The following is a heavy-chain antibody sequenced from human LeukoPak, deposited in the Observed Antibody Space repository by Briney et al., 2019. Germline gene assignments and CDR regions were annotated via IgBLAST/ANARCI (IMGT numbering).Heavy chain of an antibody. CDR2: IYYSGST. CDR3: ARLPYYYDSSGYYLRSYYFDY. D-gene: IGHD3-22*01. J-gene: IGHJ4*02. V-gene: IGHV4-39*01. CDR1: GGSISSSSYY. Sequence: SETLSLTCTVSGGSISSSSYYWGWIRQPPEKGLEWIGSIYYSGSTYYNPSLKSRVTISVDTSKNQFSLKLSSVTAADTAVYYCARLPYYYDSSGYYLRSYYFDYWGQGTLVTVSS.